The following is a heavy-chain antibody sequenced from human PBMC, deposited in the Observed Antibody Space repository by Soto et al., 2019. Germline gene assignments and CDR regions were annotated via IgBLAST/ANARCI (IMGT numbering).Heavy chain of an antibody. Sequence: QVQLVQSGAEVKKPGSSVKVSCKASGGTFSSYAISWVRQAPGQGLEWMGGIIPIFGTANYAQKFQGRVTITADESTSTAYLELSSLRSEDTAVYYCATAGEDIVVVVADDYYYGMDVWGQGTTVTVSS. D-gene: IGHD2-15*01. CDR2: IIPIFGTA. CDR3: ATAGEDIVVVVADDYYYGMDV. J-gene: IGHJ6*02. CDR1: GGTFSSYA. V-gene: IGHV1-69*12.